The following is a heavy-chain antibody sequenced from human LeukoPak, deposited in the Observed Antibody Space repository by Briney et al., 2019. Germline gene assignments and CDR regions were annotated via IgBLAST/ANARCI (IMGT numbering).Heavy chain of an antibody. J-gene: IGHJ1*01. V-gene: IGHV4-59*08. CDR2: IYYRGST. D-gene: IGHD6-13*01. CDR3: ARQYRIAAANIDTGLQH. CDR1: GFSISSYY. Sequence: SETLSLTCTASGFSISSYYWSWIRQPPGKGLEWIGYIYYRGSTNYNPSLKSRVSISVDTSKNQFSLKLSSVTAADTAVYYCARQYRIAAANIDTGLQHWGQGTLVTVSS.